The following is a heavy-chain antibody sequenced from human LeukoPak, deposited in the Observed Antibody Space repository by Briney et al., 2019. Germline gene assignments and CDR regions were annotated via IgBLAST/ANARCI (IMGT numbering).Heavy chain of an antibody. Sequence: GGSLRLSCAASGLTFSSYSMHWVRQAPGKGLEWVSSISGTSNYIYYGDSVKGRFTISRDDAKNSQYLQMNSLRAEDTAVYYCASSGPIAVAFFDYWGQGILVTVSS. CDR3: ASSGPIAVAFFDY. CDR2: ISGTSNYI. D-gene: IGHD6-19*01. J-gene: IGHJ4*02. CDR1: GLTFSSYS. V-gene: IGHV3-21*01.